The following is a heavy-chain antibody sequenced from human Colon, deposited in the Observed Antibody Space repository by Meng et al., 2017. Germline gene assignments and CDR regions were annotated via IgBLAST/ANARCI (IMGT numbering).Heavy chain of an antibody. V-gene: IGHV4-31*03. J-gene: IGHJ5*01. Sequence: QGSGPGLVRPSQTLSLTCTVSGGSNSTSGHWWSWSRPHPGKGLEWIGYVFYSGSTPYNPSLKSRVSISVDTSKNQSSLKLYSMTAADTTVYYSERDMSHGYYWFDSWGQGTLVTVSS. D-gene: IGHD3-22*01. CDR1: GGSNSTSGHW. CDR3: ERDMSHGYYWFDS. CDR2: VFYSGST.